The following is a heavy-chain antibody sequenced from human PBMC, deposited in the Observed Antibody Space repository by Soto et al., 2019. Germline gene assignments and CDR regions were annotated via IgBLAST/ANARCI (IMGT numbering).Heavy chain of an antibody. CDR2: VVVDSNTA. CDR1: GSTFNNFA. J-gene: IGHJ4*02. CDR3: ARAIKRWVVNYYFDF. D-gene: IGHD2-15*01. V-gene: IGHV1-69*06. Sequence: QVVLLQSGAEVKEPGSSVRVSCQVSGSTFNNFAFSWVRQAPGHGPEWMGGVVVDSNTAEYSQRFQDRVTIIADTSTDTLYMELGSRTFENTAAYYCARAIKRWVVNYYFDFLGQGTLVTVSS.